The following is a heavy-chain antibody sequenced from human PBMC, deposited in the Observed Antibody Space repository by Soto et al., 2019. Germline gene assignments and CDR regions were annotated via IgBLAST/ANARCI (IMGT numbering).Heavy chain of an antibody. J-gene: IGHJ6*02. D-gene: IGHD3-9*01. V-gene: IGHV4-34*01. CDR1: GGSFSGYY. Sequence: SETLSLTCAVYGGSFSGYYWSWIRQPPGKGLEWIGEIKHSGSTNYNPSLKSRVTISVDTSKNQFALKLSSVTAADTAVYYCARDPRPGDYDILTGYSYYYYYGMDVWGQGTTVTSP. CDR3: ARDPRPGDYDILTGYSYYYYYGMDV. CDR2: IKHSGST.